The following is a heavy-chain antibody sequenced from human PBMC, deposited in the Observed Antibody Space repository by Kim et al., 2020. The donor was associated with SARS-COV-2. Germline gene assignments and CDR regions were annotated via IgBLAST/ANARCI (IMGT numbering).Heavy chain of an antibody. D-gene: IGHD3-9*01. CDR3: AREVIDDILTGSVGGYNWFDP. CDR1: GGSISSSNW. J-gene: IGHJ5*02. Sequence: SETLSLTCAVSGGSISSSNWWSWVRQPPGKGLEWIGEIYHSGSTNYNPSLKSRVTISVDKSKNQFSLKLSSVTAADTAVYYCAREVIDDILTGSVGGYNWFDPWGQGTLVTVSS. V-gene: IGHV4-4*02. CDR2: IYHSGST.